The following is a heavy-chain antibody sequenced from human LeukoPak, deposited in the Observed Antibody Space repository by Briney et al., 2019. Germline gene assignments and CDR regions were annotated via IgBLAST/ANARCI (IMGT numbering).Heavy chain of an antibody. V-gene: IGHV3-33*01. J-gene: IGHJ6*03. CDR2: IWYDGSNK. CDR3: ARIHYDSSGYYPENYYYYYMDV. D-gene: IGHD3-22*01. CDR1: GFTFSSYD. Sequence: PGGSLRLSCAASGFTFSSYDMHWVRQAPGKGLEWVAVIWYDGSNKYYADSVKGRFTISRDNSKNTLYLQMNSLRAEDTAVYYCARIHYDSSGYYPENYYYYYMDVWGKGTTVTVSS.